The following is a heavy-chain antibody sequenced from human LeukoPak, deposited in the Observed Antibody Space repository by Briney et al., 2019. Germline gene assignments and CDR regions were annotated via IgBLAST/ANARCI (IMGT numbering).Heavy chain of an antibody. CDR1: GFTFSTYG. CDR2: IWYDGSNK. V-gene: IGHV3-33*08. CDR3: ARGTSVTHGYFEY. Sequence: GRSLRLSCAASGFTFSTYGMHWVRQAPGKGLEWVAVIWYDGSNKYYADSVEGRFTISREHSKNTLYLQMISLRAEDTAMYYCARGTSVTHGYFEYWGRGTLVTVSS. D-gene: IGHD4-17*01. J-gene: IGHJ4*02.